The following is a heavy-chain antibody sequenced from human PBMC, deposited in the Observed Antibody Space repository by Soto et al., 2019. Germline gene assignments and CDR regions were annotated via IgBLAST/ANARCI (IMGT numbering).Heavy chain of an antibody. CDR2: ISGSGGST. Sequence: PGGSLRLSCAASGFTFSSYAMSWVRQAPGKGLEWVSAISGSGGSTYYADSVKGRFTISRDNSKNTLYLQMNSLRAEDTAVYYCAKDLRYFDWLLVDAFDIWGQGTMVTVSS. CDR1: GFTFSSYA. CDR3: AKDLRYFDWLLVDAFDI. V-gene: IGHV3-23*01. J-gene: IGHJ3*02. D-gene: IGHD3-9*01.